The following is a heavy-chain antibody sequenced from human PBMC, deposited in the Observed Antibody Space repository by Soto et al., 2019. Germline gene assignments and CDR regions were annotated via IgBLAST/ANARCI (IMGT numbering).Heavy chain of an antibody. CDR3: ARENKIVYGDYIACWFDP. CDR2: INAGNGNT. V-gene: IGHV1-3*01. Sequence: ASVKVSCKASRYTFTSYAMHWVRRAPGQRLEWMGWINAGNGNTKYSQKFQGRVTTTRDTSASTAYMELSSLRSEDTAVYYCARENKIVYGDYIACWFDPWGQGTLVTVS. CDR1: RYTFTSYA. J-gene: IGHJ5*02. D-gene: IGHD4-17*01.